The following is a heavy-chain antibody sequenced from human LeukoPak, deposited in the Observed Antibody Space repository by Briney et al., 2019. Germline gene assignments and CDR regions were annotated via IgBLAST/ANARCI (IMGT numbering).Heavy chain of an antibody. Sequence: PGGSLRLSCAASGFTFSNYAMHWVRQAPGKGLEWVAVISYDGSNKYYADSLKGRFTISRDSSKNTLYLQMSSLRAEDTAVYYCARDEGNTGYYYWGQGTLVTVSS. D-gene: IGHD3-9*01. CDR1: GFTFSNYA. J-gene: IGHJ4*02. CDR2: ISYDGSNK. CDR3: ARDEGNTGYYY. V-gene: IGHV3-30*04.